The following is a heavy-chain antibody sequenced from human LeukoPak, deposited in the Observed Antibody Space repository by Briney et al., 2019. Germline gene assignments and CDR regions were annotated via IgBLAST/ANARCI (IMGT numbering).Heavy chain of an antibody. CDR1: GYTFTSYG. CDR3: ARHDYGDYRSMDV. Sequence: ASVRVSCTASGYTFTSYGISWVRQAPGQGLEWMGGISAYNGTTNTAQKLQGRVTMTTNTSTSTAYIELRSLRSDDTAVYYCARHDYGDYRSMDVWGQGTTVTVSS. J-gene: IGHJ6*02. V-gene: IGHV1-18*01. D-gene: IGHD4-17*01. CDR2: ISAYNGTT.